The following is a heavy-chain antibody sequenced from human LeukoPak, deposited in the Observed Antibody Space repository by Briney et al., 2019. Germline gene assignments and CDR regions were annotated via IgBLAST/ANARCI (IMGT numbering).Heavy chain of an antibody. J-gene: IGHJ4*02. V-gene: IGHV4-34*01. CDR2: INHSGST. CDR1: GGSFSGYY. CDR3: ARDQGGYSGYEDY. D-gene: IGHD5-12*01. Sequence: PSETLSLTCAVYGGSFSGYYWSWIRQPPGKGLEWIGEINHSGSTNYNPSLKSRVTISVDTSKNQFSLKLGSVTAADTAVYYCARDQGGYSGYEDYWGQGTLVTVSS.